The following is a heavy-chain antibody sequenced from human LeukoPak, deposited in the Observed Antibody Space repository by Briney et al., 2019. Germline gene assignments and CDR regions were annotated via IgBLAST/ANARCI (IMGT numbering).Heavy chain of an antibody. V-gene: IGHV4-59*08. J-gene: IGHJ5*02. CDR1: GGSISSYY. D-gene: IGHD3-3*01. Sequence: PSETLSLTCTVSGGSISSYYWSWIRQPPGKGLEWIGYIYYSGSTNYNPSLKSRVTISVDTSKNQFSLKLSSVTAADTAVYYYARHKITIFGGNWFDPWGQGTLVTVSS. CDR3: ARHKITIFGGNWFDP. CDR2: IYYSGST.